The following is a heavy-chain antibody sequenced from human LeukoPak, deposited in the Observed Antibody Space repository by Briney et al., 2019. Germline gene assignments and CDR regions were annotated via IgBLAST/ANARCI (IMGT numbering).Heavy chain of an antibody. CDR1: GFTFSSYS. CDR3: ARVWSSLIPFFDY. D-gene: IGHD3-3*01. Sequence: GGSLRLSCAASGFTFSSYSMNWVRQAPGKGLEWVSSISSSSYIYYADSVKGRFTISRDNAKNSLYLQMNSLRAEDTAVYYCARVWSSLIPFFDYWGQGTLVTVSS. CDR2: ISSSSYI. J-gene: IGHJ4*02. V-gene: IGHV3-21*01.